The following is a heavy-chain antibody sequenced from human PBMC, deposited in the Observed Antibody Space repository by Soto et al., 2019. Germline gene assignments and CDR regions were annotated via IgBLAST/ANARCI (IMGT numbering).Heavy chain of an antibody. V-gene: IGHV3-7*04. CDR2: IKQDGSEE. CDR1: GFSFSSNW. CDR3: ARDFDRTPGIY. J-gene: IGHJ4*02. D-gene: IGHD3-9*01. Sequence: EVQLVQSGGGVVQPGESLRLSCAASGFSFSSNWMSWVRQAPGKGLEWLASIKQDGSEEYSADSVKGRFTISRDSAKTSLYLQMNSLGAEDTAVYYCARDFDRTPGIYWGQGTLVTVSS.